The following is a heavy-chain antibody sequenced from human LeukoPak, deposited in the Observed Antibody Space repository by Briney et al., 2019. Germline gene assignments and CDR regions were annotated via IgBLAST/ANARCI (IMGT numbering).Heavy chain of an antibody. CDR1: GFTFRTYA. D-gene: IGHD1-26*01. Sequence: GGSLRLSCAASGFTFRTYAMSWVRQAPGKGLKWVSAFSGSGGITYYADSVKGRFTISRDNSKNTLYLQMDSLRAEDTALYYCAKDQSGTYGRDAFDIWGQGTMVTVSS. J-gene: IGHJ3*02. CDR2: FSGSGGIT. V-gene: IGHV3-23*01. CDR3: AKDQSGTYGRDAFDI.